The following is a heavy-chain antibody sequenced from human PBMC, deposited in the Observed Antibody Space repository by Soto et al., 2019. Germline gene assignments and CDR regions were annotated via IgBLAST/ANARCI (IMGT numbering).Heavy chain of an antibody. D-gene: IGHD3-10*02. CDR3: ARSKMFYWYFDL. CDR1: GGSISSGDHY. V-gene: IGHV4-30-4*01. CDR2: IYYSGGT. J-gene: IGHJ2*01. Sequence: QVQLQESGPGLVKPSQTLSLTCTVSGGSISSGDHYWSWIRQPPGKGLEWIGYIYYSGGTYYNPSLKRRVTISVDTSKNQFSLKLSSVTAADTAVYYCARSKMFYWYFDLWGRGTLVAVSS.